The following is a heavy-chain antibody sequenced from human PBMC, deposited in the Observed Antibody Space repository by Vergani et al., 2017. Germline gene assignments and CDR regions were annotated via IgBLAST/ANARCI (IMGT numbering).Heavy chain of an antibody. J-gene: IGHJ4*02. Sequence: QVQLQESGPGLVKPSETLSLTCTVSGGSISSYYWSWIRQPPGKGLEWIGYIYYSGSTNYNPSLKSRVTISVDTSKNQFSLKLSSVTAADTAVCYCARVSGDYYDSSGYYDPYYFDYWGQGTLVTVAS. CDR2: IYYSGST. D-gene: IGHD3-22*01. CDR3: ARVSGDYYDSSGYYDPYYFDY. V-gene: IGHV4-59*01. CDR1: GGSISSYY.